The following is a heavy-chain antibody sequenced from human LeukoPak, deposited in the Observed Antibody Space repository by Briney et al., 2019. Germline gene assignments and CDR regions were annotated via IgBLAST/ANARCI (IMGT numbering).Heavy chain of an antibody. CDR2: ISSSSSTI. Sequence: GGSLRLSCAASGFTFSSYSMNWVRQAPGKGLEWVSYISSSSSTIYYADSVKGRFTISRDNAKNSLYLQMNNLRDEDTAVYYRARSMVRGGYAFDIWGQGTMVTVSS. D-gene: IGHD3-10*01. J-gene: IGHJ3*02. CDR1: GFTFSSYS. V-gene: IGHV3-48*02. CDR3: ARSMVRGGYAFDI.